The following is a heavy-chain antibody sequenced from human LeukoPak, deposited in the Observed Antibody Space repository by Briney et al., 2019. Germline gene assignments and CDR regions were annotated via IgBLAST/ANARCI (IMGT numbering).Heavy chain of an antibody. CDR1: GFTFSSYA. CDR3: AKGNGGKYYYYYGMDV. CDR2: ISGSGGST. V-gene: IGHV3-23*01. J-gene: IGHJ6*02. Sequence: GGSLRLSCAASGFTFSSYAMSWVRQAPGKGLEWVSAISGSGGSTYYADSVKGRFTISRDNSKNTLYLQMNSLRAEDTAVYYCAKGNGGKYYYYYGMDVWGQGTTVTVSS. D-gene: IGHD2-15*01.